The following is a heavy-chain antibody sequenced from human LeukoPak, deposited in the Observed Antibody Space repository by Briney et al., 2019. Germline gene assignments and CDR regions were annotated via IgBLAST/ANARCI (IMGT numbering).Heavy chain of an antibody. J-gene: IGHJ4*02. CDR3: ATATVTPGLDY. CDR2: IIPIFGTA. D-gene: IGHD4-11*01. V-gene: IGHV1-69*05. CDR1: GGTFSSYA. Sequence: GASVKVSCKASGGTFSSYAISWVRQAPGQGLEWMGGIIPIFGTANYAQKFQGRVTITTGESTSTAYMELSSLRSEDTAVYYCATATVTPGLDYWGQGTLATVSS.